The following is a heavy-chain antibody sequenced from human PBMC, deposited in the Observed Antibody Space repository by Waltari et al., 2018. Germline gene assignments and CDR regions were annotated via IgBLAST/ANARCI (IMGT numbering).Heavy chain of an antibody. CDR3: ARGVYTFDSRWHFDL. Sequence: GPGLLKPSETLSLTCTVSDGPMHSYYWSWFRQSPGKGLEWIGYIYVSGATNYNVSLKSRVTISLDKSKNQFSLDLRSVTAADTAVYFCARGVYTFDSRWHFDLWGGGTLVTVSS. CDR1: DGPMHSYY. J-gene: IGHJ2*01. V-gene: IGHV4-59*13. CDR2: IYVSGAT. D-gene: IGHD5-12*01.